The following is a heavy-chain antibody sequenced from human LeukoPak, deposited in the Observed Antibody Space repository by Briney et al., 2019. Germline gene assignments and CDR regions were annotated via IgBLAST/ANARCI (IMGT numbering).Heavy chain of an antibody. V-gene: IGHV3-30-3*01. CDR2: ISYDGSNK. Sequence: SLRLSXXXSGXXFSSYAMHWVRQAPGKGLEWVAVISYDGSNKYYADSVKGRFTISRDNSKNTLYLQMNSLRAEDTAVYYCAKEVTTAKGVSYGMDVWGQGTTVTVSS. J-gene: IGHJ6*02. D-gene: IGHD4-17*01. CDR1: GXXFSSYA. CDR3: AKEVTTAKGVSYGMDV.